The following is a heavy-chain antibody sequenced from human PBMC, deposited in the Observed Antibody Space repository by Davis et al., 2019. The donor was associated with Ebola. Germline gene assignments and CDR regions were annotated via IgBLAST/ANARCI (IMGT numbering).Heavy chain of an antibody. CDR3: ARDLRWGLVPGYFDL. CDR1: GYSISSGYY. D-gene: IGHD7-27*01. CDR2: IYHSGST. J-gene: IGHJ2*01. Sequence: SETLSLTCTVSGYSISSGYYWGWIRQPPGKGLEWIGSIYHSGSTYYNPSLKSRVTISVDTSKNQFSLKLSSVTAADTAVYYCARDLRWGLVPGYFDLWGRGTLVTVSS. V-gene: IGHV4-38-2*02.